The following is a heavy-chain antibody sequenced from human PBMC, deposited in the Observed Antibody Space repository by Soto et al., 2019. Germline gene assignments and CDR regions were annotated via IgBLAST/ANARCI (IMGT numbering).Heavy chain of an antibody. CDR2: IWYDGSNK. Sequence: GGSLRLSCAASGFTFSSYGMHWVRQAPGKGLEWVAVIWYDGSNKYYADSVKGRFTISRDNSKNTLYLQMNSLRAEDTAVYYCAKDLPTVTTAMIFDYWGQGTLVTVSS. CDR1: GFTFSSYG. J-gene: IGHJ4*02. V-gene: IGHV3-33*06. D-gene: IGHD4-17*01. CDR3: AKDLPTVTTAMIFDY.